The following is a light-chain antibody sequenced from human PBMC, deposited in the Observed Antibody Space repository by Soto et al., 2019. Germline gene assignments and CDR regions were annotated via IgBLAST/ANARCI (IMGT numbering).Light chain of an antibody. V-gene: IGLV2-14*03. J-gene: IGLJ2*01. CDR3: SSYTSSSTVV. CDR2: EVT. CDR1: RLDVGGYNY. Sequence: QSALTQPASVSGSPGQSITISCTGTRLDVGGYNYVSWYQQHPGKAPKLIIYEVTNRPSGVSDRFSGSKSGNTASLTISGLQAEDEADYYCSSYTSSSTVVFGGGTKVTVL.